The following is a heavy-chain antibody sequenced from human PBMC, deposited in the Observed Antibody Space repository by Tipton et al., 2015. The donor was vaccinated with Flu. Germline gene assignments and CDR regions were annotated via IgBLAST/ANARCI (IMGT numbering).Heavy chain of an antibody. CDR3: AKDYCTGGACYIDY. CDR2: INTDGSTT. CDR1: GFTFSTYW. D-gene: IGHD2-8*02. V-gene: IGHV3-74*01. J-gene: IGHJ4*02. Sequence: SLRLSCAASGFTFSTYWMHWVRQVPGKGLVWVSRINTDGSTTNYADSVKGRFTISRDNSKNTLYLQMDSLRAEDTAVYYCAKDYCTGGACYIDYWGQGTLVTVSS.